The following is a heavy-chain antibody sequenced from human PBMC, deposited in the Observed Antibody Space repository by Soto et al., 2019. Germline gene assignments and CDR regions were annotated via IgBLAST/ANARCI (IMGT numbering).Heavy chain of an antibody. J-gene: IGHJ6*02. CDR3: ARSITGTVSYYYGMDV. CDR1: GGTFSSYA. CDR2: IIPIFGTA. D-gene: IGHD1-20*01. V-gene: IGHV1-69*13. Sequence: ASVKVSCKASGGTFSSYAISWVRQAPGLGLEWMGGIIPIFGTANYAQKFQGRVTITADESTSTAYMELSSLRSEDTAVYYCARSITGTVSYYYGMDVWGQGTTVTVSS.